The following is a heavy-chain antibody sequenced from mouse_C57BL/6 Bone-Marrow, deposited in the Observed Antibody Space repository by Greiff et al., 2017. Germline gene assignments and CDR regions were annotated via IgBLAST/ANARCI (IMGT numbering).Heavy chain of an antibody. D-gene: IGHD3-2*02. CDR3: AIEKTAQRFAY. J-gene: IGHJ3*01. Sequence: QVQLKQPGAELVKPGASVKVSCKASGYTFTSYWMHWVKQRPGQGLEWIGRIHPSDSDTNYNQKFKGKATLTVDKSSSTAYMQLSSLTSEDSAVYYCAIEKTAQRFAYWGQGTLVTVSA. CDR2: IHPSDSDT. V-gene: IGHV1-74*01. CDR1: GYTFTSYW.